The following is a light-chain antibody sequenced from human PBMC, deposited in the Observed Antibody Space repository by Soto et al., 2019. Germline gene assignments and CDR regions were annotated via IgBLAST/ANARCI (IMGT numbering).Light chain of an antibody. J-gene: IGLJ2*01. CDR3: QSYDSSLSGSV. CDR2: GNS. V-gene: IGLV1-40*01. Sequence: QSVLTQPPSVSGAPGQRVTISCTGSSYNIGAGYDVHWYQQLPGTAPKLLIHGNSNPPSGVPERFSCSNSVTTGSLAITGFQAEDEAEHYCQSYDSSLSGSVFGGGTKLAVL. CDR1: SYNIGAGYD.